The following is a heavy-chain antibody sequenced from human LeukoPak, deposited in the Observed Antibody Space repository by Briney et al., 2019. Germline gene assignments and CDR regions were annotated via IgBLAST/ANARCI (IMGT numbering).Heavy chain of an antibody. CDR2: INHSGST. V-gene: IGHV4-34*01. D-gene: IGHD2-15*01. CDR1: GGSFSGYY. CDR3: ARVGYCSGGSRYPFDY. Sequence: SETLSLTCAVYGGSFSGYYWSWIRQPPGKGLEWIGEINHSGSTNYNPSLKSRVTISVDTSKNQFSLKLSSVTAADTAVYYCARVGYCSGGSRYPFDYWGQGTLVTVSS. J-gene: IGHJ4*02.